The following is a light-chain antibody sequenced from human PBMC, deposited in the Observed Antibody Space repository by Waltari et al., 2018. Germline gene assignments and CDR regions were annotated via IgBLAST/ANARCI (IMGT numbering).Light chain of an antibody. Sequence: EIVLTQSPGTLSLSPGESATLSCRASQSIGIYLAWYQQKPGQAPRLLMYHASSRATGIPDRFSGSGSGTDFSLTISSLEPEDFAVYYCQKYESLPATFGQGTKVEIK. CDR1: QSIGIY. V-gene: IGKV3-20*01. CDR2: HAS. J-gene: IGKJ1*01. CDR3: QKYESLPAT.